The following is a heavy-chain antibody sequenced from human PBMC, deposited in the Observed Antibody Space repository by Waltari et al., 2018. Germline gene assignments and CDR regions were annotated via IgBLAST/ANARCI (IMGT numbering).Heavy chain of an antibody. V-gene: IGHV1-18*04. Sequence: QMVQSGPELKRPGASVKVSCKASGYTFPMHGISWVRQAPGHGLEWMGWISAHNGNTKYSESLQDRLTMTIDTSTSTAYMELRGLRSDDTAVYYCAREFVEVGTTNFDYWGQGTLVTVSS. CDR3: AREFVEVGTTNFDY. D-gene: IGHD2-15*01. CDR2: ISAHNGNT. CDR1: GYTFPMHG. J-gene: IGHJ4*02.